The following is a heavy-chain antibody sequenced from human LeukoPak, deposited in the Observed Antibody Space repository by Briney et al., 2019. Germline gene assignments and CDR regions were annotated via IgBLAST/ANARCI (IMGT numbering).Heavy chain of an antibody. Sequence: PSETLSLTCTVSGASINNNCWTWIRQPPGKGLEWIGYIYSSGSANYNPSLKSRVIISVDTSKNQISLNLTSVTAADTAVYFCARHRDYYDTWGHGTLVTVSS. V-gene: IGHV4-59*08. D-gene: IGHD3-22*01. CDR1: GASINNNC. CDR2: IYSSGSA. J-gene: IGHJ4*01. CDR3: ARHRDYYDT.